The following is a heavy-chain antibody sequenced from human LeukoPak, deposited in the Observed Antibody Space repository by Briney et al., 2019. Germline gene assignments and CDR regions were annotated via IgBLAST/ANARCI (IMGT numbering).Heavy chain of an antibody. Sequence: PSETLSLTCTVSGGSISSYYWSWIRQPPGKGLEWIGYIYYSGSTNYNPSLKSRVTISVDTSKNQFSLKLSSVTAADTAVYYCAGLLGSSTAVDYWGQGTLVTVSS. CDR3: AGLLGSSTAVDY. CDR1: GGSISSYY. CDR2: IYYSGST. V-gene: IGHV4-59*08. D-gene: IGHD1-14*01. J-gene: IGHJ4*02.